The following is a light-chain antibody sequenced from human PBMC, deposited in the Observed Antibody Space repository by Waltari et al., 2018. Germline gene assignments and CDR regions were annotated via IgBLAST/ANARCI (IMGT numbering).Light chain of an antibody. CDR2: DAS. J-gene: IGKJ3*01. Sequence: EIVLKQSPATLSLSPGDRATLSCRATQSISSYLAWYQQKPGQAPRLLIYDASTRAACIPARFSSSGTVTDFTLTISSLEPEDFAIYYCQQRSKSLTFGPGTKVDMK. CDR1: QSISSY. CDR3: QQRSKSLT. V-gene: IGKV3-11*01.